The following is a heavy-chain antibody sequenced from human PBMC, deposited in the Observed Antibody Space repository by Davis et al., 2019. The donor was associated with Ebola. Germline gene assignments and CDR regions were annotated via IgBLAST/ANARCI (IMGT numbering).Heavy chain of an antibody. V-gene: IGHV4-59*01. CDR2: IYYSGST. Sequence: PSETLFLTCTVSGGSISSYYWSWIRQPPGKGLEWIGYIYYSGSTNYNPSLKSRVTISVDTSKNQFSLKLSSVTAADTAVYYCARGSNYDWFDPWGQGTLVTVSS. CDR1: GGSISSYY. J-gene: IGHJ5*02. D-gene: IGHD4-11*01. CDR3: ARGSNYDWFDP.